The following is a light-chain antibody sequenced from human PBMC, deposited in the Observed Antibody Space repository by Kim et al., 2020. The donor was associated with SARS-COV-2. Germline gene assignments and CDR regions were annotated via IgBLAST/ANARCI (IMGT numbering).Light chain of an antibody. Sequence: EIVLTQSPGTLSLSPGERATLSCRASQSVSSSYLAWYQQKPGQAPRLLIYGASSRATGIPDRFSGSGSGTDFTLTISRLEPEDFAVYYCQQYGSSLRTFGGGTKGDIK. J-gene: IGKJ4*01. CDR1: QSVSSSY. V-gene: IGKV3-20*01. CDR3: QQYGSSLRT. CDR2: GAS.